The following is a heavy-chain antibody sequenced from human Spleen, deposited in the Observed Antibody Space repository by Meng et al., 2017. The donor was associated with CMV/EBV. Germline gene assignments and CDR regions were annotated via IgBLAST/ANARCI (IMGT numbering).Heavy chain of an antibody. CDR3: ARDSKKPYYYYGMDV. Sequence: GESLKISCAASGFTFSSYSMNWVRQAPGKGLEWVSYISISSTIYYADSVKGRFTVSRDNAKNSLYLQMNSLRAEDTAVYYCARDSKKPYYYYGMDVWGQGTTVTVSS. V-gene: IGHV3-48*04. D-gene: IGHD1-14*01. J-gene: IGHJ6*02. CDR1: GFTFSSYS. CDR2: ISISSTI.